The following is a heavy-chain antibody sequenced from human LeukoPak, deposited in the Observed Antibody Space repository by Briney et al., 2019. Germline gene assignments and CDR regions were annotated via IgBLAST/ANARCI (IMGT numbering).Heavy chain of an antibody. D-gene: IGHD3-16*01. CDR2: INWNGGST. CDR3: ARWASKGGMDV. J-gene: IGHJ6*04. V-gene: IGHV3-20*04. Sequence: RGSLRLSCAASGFTFDDYGMSWVRQASGKGLEWVSGINWNGGSTGYADSVKGRFTISRDSAKNSLYLQMNSLRAEDTALYYCARWASKGGMDVWGKGTTVTVSS. CDR1: GFTFDDYG.